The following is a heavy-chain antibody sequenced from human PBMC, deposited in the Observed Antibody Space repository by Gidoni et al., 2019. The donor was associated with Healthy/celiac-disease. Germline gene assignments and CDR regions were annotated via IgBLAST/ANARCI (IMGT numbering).Heavy chain of an antibody. J-gene: IGHJ3*02. CDR1: GGSISSSNW. D-gene: IGHD2-2*01. V-gene: IGHV4-4*02. CDR2: IYHSGST. CDR3: ARVPPRGSSTSCYVLGCLHDAFDI. Sequence: QVQLQESGPGLVKPSGTLSLTCAVSGGSISSSNWWSWVRQPPGKGLEWIGDIYHSGSTNYNPSLKSRVTISVDKSKNQFSLKLSSVTAADTAVYYCARVPPRGSSTSCYVLGCLHDAFDIWGQGTMVTVSS.